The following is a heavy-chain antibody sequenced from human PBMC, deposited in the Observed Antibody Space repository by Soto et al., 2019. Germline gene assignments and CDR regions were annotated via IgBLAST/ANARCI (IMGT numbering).Heavy chain of an antibody. CDR1: GFTFSSYG. Sequence: GGSLRLSCAASGFTFSSYGMHWVRQAPGKGLEWVAVIWYDGSNKYYADSVKGRFTISRDNSKNTLYLQMNSLRAEDTAVYYCARAWYSSGWYFDYWGQGTLVTVSS. CDR2: IWYDGSNK. CDR3: ARAWYSSGWYFDY. V-gene: IGHV3-33*01. J-gene: IGHJ4*02. D-gene: IGHD6-19*01.